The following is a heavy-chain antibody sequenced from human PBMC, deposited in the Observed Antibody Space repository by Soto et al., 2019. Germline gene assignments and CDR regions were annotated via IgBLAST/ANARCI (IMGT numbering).Heavy chain of an antibody. J-gene: IGHJ4*02. CDR2: INAGNGNT. V-gene: IGHV1-3*01. Sequence: VASVKVSCKASGYTFTSYAMHWVRQAPGQRLEWMGWINAGNGNTKYSQKFQGRVTITRDTSASAAYMDLSSLRSEDTALYYCARDPRIVSATGAVGLLDYWGQGTLVTVSS. CDR1: GYTFTSYA. CDR3: ARDPRIVSATGAVGLLDY. D-gene: IGHD1-26*01.